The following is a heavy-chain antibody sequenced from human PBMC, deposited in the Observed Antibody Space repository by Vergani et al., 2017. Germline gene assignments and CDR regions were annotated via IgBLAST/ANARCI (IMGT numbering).Heavy chain of an antibody. CDR1: GFTFSSYS. V-gene: IGHV3-21*01. D-gene: IGHD4-17*01. J-gene: IGHJ6*02. CDR2: ISSSSSYI. CDR3: ARDANYGDYPNYYYYYGMDV. Sequence: DVQLVESGGGLVKPGGSLRLSCAASGFTFSSYSMNWVRQAPGKGLEWVSSISSSSSYIYYADSVKGRFTISRDNAKNSLYLQMNSLRAEDTAVYYCARDANYGDYPNYYYYYGMDVWGQGTTVTVSS.